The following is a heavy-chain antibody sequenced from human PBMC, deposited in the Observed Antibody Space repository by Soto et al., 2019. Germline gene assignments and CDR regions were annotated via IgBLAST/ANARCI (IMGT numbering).Heavy chain of an antibody. V-gene: IGHV4-39*01. CDR2: IYYSGST. J-gene: IGHJ4*02. Sequence: SETLSLTCTVSGGSISSSSYYWGWIRQPPGKELEWIGSIYYSGSTYYNPSLKSRVTISVDTSKNQFSLKLSSVTAADTAVYYCACTTYYYDSSGCRRHGEVDYWGQGTLVTVS. CDR1: GGSISSSSYY. CDR3: ACTTYYYDSSGCRRHGEVDY. D-gene: IGHD3-22*01.